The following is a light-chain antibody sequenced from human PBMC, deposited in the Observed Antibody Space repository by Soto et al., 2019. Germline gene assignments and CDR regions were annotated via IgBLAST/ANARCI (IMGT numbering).Light chain of an antibody. CDR1: QSVSSSY. V-gene: IGKV3-20*01. CDR2: GAS. CDR3: QQYTGPPTT. Sequence: EIVLTQSPGPLSLSPGERATLSCRASQSVSSSYLVWYQQKPGQAPRLLIYGASTRAAGIPDRFSGSGSGTDFTLTITRLEPEDSAVYFCQQYTGPPTTFGQGTRLEIK. J-gene: IGKJ5*01.